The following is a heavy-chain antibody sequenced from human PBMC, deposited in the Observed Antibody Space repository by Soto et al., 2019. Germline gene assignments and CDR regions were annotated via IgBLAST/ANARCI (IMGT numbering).Heavy chain of an antibody. CDR1: GDSVSSNSAA. D-gene: IGHD5-12*01. CDR2: TYYRSKWYN. V-gene: IGHV6-1*01. Sequence: SQTLSLTCAIPGDSVSSNSAAWNWIRQSPSRGLEWLGRTYYRSKWYNNYAVSVKSRITINPDTSNNQFSLQLNSVTPEDTAVYYCARDRVMDSGYDYNYFDYWGQGTLVTVSS. J-gene: IGHJ4*02. CDR3: ARDRVMDSGYDYNYFDY.